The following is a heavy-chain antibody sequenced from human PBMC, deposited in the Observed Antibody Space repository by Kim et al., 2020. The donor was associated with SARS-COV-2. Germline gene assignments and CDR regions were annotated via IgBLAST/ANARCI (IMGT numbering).Heavy chain of an antibody. D-gene: IGHD3-22*01. Sequence: GGSLRLSCAASGFTFSDYYMSWIRQAPGKGLEWVSYISSSSSYTNYADSVKGRFTISRDNAKNSLYLQMNSLRAEDTAVYYCASYPITIGYDSTGRAFDIWGQGTMVTVSS. CDR1: GFTFSDYY. CDR3: ASYPITIGYDSTGRAFDI. J-gene: IGHJ3*02. V-gene: IGHV3-11*03. CDR2: ISSSSSYT.